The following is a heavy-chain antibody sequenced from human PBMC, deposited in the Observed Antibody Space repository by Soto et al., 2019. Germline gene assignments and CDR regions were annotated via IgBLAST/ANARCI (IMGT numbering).Heavy chain of an antibody. V-gene: IGHV1-69*13. D-gene: IGHD6-19*01. CDR2: IIPIFGTA. J-gene: IGHJ6*02. CDR1: GGTFSSYA. CDR3: ARGNSSGWYGVYYYYGMEV. Sequence: GASVKVSCKASGGTFSSYAISWVRQAPGQGLEWMGGIIPIFGTANYAQKFQGRVTITADESTSTAYMELSSLRSEDTAVYYCARGNSSGWYGVYYYYGMEVWGQGTTVTVSS.